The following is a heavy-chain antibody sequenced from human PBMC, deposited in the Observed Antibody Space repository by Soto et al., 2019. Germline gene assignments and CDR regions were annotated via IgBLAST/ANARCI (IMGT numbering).Heavy chain of an antibody. CDR1: GYTFTSYG. J-gene: IGHJ5*02. CDR2: ISAYNGNT. Sequence: QVQLVQSGAEVKKPGASVKVSCKASGYTFTSYGISWVRQAPGQGLEWMGWISAYNGNTNYAQKLQGRVTMTTDTSTSTAYMELRSLRSDGTAVYYCARRVATITSGSNWFDPWGQGTLVTVSS. CDR3: ARRVATITSGSNWFDP. D-gene: IGHD5-12*01. V-gene: IGHV1-18*01.